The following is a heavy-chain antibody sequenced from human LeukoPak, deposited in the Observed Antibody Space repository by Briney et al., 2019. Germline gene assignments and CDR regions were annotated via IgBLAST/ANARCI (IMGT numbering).Heavy chain of an antibody. V-gene: IGHV3-21*01. CDR2: ISSSSSYI. J-gene: IGHJ4*02. Sequence: GGSLRLSCAASGFTFSSYSMNWVRQAPGKGLEWVSSISSSSSYIYYADSVKGRFTISRDNAKNSLYLQMNSLRAEDTAAYYCARANTYYYDSSGYYQSPFDYWGQGTLVTVSS. CDR3: ARANTYYYDSSGYYQSPFDY. D-gene: IGHD3-22*01. CDR1: GFTFSSYS.